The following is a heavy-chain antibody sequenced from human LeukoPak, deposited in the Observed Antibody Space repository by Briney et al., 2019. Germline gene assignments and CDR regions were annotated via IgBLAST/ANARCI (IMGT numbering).Heavy chain of an antibody. Sequence: PGGSLRLSCAASGFTFSSYAMHWVRQAPGKGLEWVAVISYDGSNKYYADSVKGRFTISRDNSKNTLYLQMNSLRAEDTAVYYCAVARYYFDYWGQGTLVTVSS. CDR2: ISYDGSNK. CDR1: GFTFSSYA. V-gene: IGHV3-30-3*01. CDR3: AVARYYFDY. D-gene: IGHD5-12*01. J-gene: IGHJ4*02.